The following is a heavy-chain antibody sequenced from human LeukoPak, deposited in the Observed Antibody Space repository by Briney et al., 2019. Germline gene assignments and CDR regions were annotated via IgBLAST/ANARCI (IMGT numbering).Heavy chain of an antibody. Sequence: ASVKVSCKASGFTFTSSAVQWVRQARGQRLEWIGWIVVGSGNTNYAQKFQERVTITRDMSTSTAYMELSSLRSEDTAVYYCTTTRHPHINWQRTRNRIDYWGQGTLVTVSS. CDR1: GFTFTSSA. CDR3: TTTRHPHINWQRTRNRIDY. J-gene: IGHJ4*02. CDR2: IVVGSGNT. D-gene: IGHD6-25*01. V-gene: IGHV1-58*01.